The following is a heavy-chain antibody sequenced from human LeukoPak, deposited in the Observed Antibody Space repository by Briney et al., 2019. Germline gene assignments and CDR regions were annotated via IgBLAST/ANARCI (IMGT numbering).Heavy chain of an antibody. V-gene: IGHV1-2*02. D-gene: IGHD2-15*01. CDR3: ARGAEIVVVAATVIYNWFDP. J-gene: IGHJ5*02. CDR2: INPNSGGT. Sequence: ASVKVSCKASGYTFTGYYMHWVRHAPGQGLEWMGWINPNSGGTNYAQKFQGRVTMTRDTSISTAYMELSRLRSDDTAVYYCARGAEIVVVAATVIYNWFDPWGQGTLVTVSS. CDR1: GYTFTGYY.